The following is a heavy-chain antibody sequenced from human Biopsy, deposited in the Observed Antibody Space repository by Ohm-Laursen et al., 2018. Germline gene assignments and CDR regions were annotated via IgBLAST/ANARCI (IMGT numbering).Heavy chain of an antibody. D-gene: IGHD7-27*01. V-gene: IGHV4-59*08. CDR1: GGSISSYY. J-gene: IGHJ6*02. CDR3: ARLWGGYHFHGMDV. Sequence: SETLSLTWTVSGGSISSYYWSWTRQPPGKGLECIGYIYYSGSTNYSPSLKSRVTMSVDTSKNQFSLKLSSVTAADTAVYYCARLWGGYHFHGMDVWGQGTTVTVSS. CDR2: IYYSGST.